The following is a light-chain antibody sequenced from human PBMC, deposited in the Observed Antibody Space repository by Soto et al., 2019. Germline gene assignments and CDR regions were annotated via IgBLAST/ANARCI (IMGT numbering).Light chain of an antibody. CDR1: SSDVGRYNT. CDR3: NSLRVNHLYV. J-gene: IGLJ1*01. CDR2: EVT. Sequence: QSVLTQPASVSGSPGQTITIPCTGTSSDVGRYNTVSWYQHHPGKAPKLIIYEVTHRPAGISDRFSASKSGNTASLTISGLQAEDEADYYCNSLRVNHLYVFGSGTKVTVL. V-gene: IGLV2-14*01.